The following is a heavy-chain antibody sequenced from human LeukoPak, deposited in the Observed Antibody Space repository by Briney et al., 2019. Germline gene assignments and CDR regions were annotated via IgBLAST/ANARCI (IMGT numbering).Heavy chain of an antibody. V-gene: IGHV3-74*01. Sequence: GGSLRLACAASDITFSGDSMHWVRQAPGRGLEWISRIKSDGSSTDYADSVKGRFIISRDNAKNMLYLYMNSLRVEDTAVYYCARAGGSRWWDNWLDPWGQGTLVTVSS. D-gene: IGHD6-13*01. CDR2: IKSDGSST. CDR3: ARAGGSRWWDNWLDP. J-gene: IGHJ5*02. CDR1: DITFSGDS.